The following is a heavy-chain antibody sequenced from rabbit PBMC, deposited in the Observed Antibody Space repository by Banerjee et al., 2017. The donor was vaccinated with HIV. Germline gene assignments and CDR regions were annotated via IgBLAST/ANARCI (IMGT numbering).Heavy chain of an antibody. D-gene: IGHD7-1*01. Sequence: GLVKPEGSLTLSCKASGFDFSSYYMSWVRQAPGKGLEWIGIIYTGDGSTYYASWVNGRFTISSDNAQNTVDLQMNSLTAADTATYFCARDGAGTYSKDLWGPGTLVTVS. CDR3: ARDGAGTYSKDL. J-gene: IGHJ4*01. CDR1: GFDFSSYY. CDR2: IYTGDGST. V-gene: IGHV1S7*01.